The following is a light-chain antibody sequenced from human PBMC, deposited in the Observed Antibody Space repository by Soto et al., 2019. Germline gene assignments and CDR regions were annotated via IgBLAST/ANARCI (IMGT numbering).Light chain of an antibody. V-gene: IGLV2-8*01. Sequence: QSALTQPPSASGSPGQSVTISCTGTSSDIGHYDYVSWYQQHPGKAPKLMIYHVTKRPSGVPNRYSGSKSGNTASLTVSGLQADDEADYYCSSYAGSNTRVFGTGTKVTVL. CDR3: SSYAGSNTRV. CDR2: HVT. CDR1: SSDIGHYDY. J-gene: IGLJ1*01.